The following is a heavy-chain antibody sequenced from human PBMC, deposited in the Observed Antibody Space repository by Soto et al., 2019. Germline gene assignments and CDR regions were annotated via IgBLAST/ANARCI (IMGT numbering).Heavy chain of an antibody. CDR3: PSELSVEPELHYYGMDV. Sequence: SETLSLTCTVSGDSISSADYYWSWIRQTPGKGLEWLGHIFYSGTTYYNPSLKSRLTISVDTSKNHFSLRLTSVTAADTALYHGPSELSVEPELHYYGMDVSGRLTTVTASS. J-gene: IGHJ6*04. CDR2: IFYSGTT. CDR1: GDSISSADYY. V-gene: IGHV4-30-4*01. D-gene: IGHD1-1*01.